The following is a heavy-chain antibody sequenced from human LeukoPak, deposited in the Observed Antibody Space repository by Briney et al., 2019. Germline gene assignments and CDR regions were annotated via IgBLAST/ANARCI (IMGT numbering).Heavy chain of an antibody. CDR1: GFTFSNYG. Sequence: PGGSLRLSCAASGFTFSNYGMHWVRQAPGKGLEWVAVISYDGTNTYYIDSVKGRFTISRDNSENTLYLQMTSLRAEDTALYYCAKMISRWELPSDYWGQGALVTVSS. CDR2: ISYDGTNT. D-gene: IGHD1-26*01. J-gene: IGHJ4*02. V-gene: IGHV3-30*18. CDR3: AKMISRWELPSDY.